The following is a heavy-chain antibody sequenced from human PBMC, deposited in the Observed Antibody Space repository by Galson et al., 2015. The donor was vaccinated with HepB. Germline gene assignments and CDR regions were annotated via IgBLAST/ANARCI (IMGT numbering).Heavy chain of an antibody. J-gene: IGHJ4*02. V-gene: IGHV4-31*03. CDR1: GGSISSRGYY. CDR3: ARRSARGVDFDY. CDR2: IYDSGST. Sequence: LSLTCSVSGGSISSRGYYWSWIRQHPGKGLEWIGYIYDSGSTFYNPSLKSRVSMSVDTSKNQFSLKLNSVTAADTAVYYCARRSARGVDFDYWGQGTLVTVSS. D-gene: IGHD3-10*01.